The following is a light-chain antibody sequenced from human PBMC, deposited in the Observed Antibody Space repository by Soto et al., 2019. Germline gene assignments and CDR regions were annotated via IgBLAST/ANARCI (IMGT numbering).Light chain of an antibody. CDR1: RSVSSF. V-gene: IGKV3-11*01. Sequence: EIVLTQSPATLSLSPGERTTLSCRTSRSVSSFLAWYQQKPGQAPRLLIFDASNRATGIPTRFSGSGSGTDFTLTISSPEPEDFAVYYCQQRSDWPPFTFGGGTKVEIK. J-gene: IGKJ4*01. CDR2: DAS. CDR3: QQRSDWPPFT.